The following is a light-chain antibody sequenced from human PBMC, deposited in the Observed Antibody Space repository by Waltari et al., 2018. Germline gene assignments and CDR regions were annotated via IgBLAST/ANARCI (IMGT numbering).Light chain of an antibody. V-gene: IGLV2-14*03. CDR2: DVS. CDR3: TSYTSSHSLV. CDR1: SRDVGNYDW. J-gene: IGLJ1*01. Sequence: QSALTQPASVSGSPGQSLTISCTGTSRDVGNYDWVSWYQQHPGKAPKVVIFDVSYRPSGVSNRFSGSKSGNTASLTISGLQAEDEADYYCTSYTSSHSLVFGTGTKVTVL.